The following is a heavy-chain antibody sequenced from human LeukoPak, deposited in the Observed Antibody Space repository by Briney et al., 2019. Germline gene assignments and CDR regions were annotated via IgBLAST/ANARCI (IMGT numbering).Heavy chain of an antibody. V-gene: IGHV3-74*01. J-gene: IGHJ3*02. CDR3: ARDSGNYLDAFDI. CDR1: GFTFSDTW. D-gene: IGHD1-7*01. CDR2: IRSDGSDT. Sequence: GGSLRLSCAASGFTFSDTWMHWVRQAPGKGLVWVSRIRSDGSDTRYAESVKGRFTISRDNAKNSLYLQMNSLRAEDTAVYYCARDSGNYLDAFDIWGQGTMVTVSS.